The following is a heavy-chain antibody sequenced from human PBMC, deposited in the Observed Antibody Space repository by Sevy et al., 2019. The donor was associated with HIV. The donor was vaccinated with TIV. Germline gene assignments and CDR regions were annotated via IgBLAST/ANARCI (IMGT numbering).Heavy chain of an antibody. V-gene: IGHV3-7*03. CDR1: GFTFSNYW. CDR3: ARDCSSTSCLWGLDV. CDR2: IKKDGSEK. D-gene: IGHD2-2*01. J-gene: IGHJ6*02. Sequence: GSLRLSCAASGFTFSNYWMSWVRQAPGKGLEWVANIKKDGSEKYYVDSVKGRFTISRDNAKNSLFLQMNSLRAEDMALYYCARDCSSTSCLWGLDVWGQGTTVTVSS.